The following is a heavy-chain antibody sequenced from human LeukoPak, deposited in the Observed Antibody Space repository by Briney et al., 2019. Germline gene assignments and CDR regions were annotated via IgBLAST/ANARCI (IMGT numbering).Heavy chain of an antibody. Sequence: PGGSPRLSCAASGFTVSSNYMSWVRQAPGKGLEWVSVIYSGGSTYYADSVKGRFTISRDNSKNTLYLQMNSLRAEDTAVYYCARDRIGFGSGRYYTDYWGQGTLVTVSS. J-gene: IGHJ4*02. V-gene: IGHV3-66*01. CDR3: ARDRIGFGSGRYYTDY. CDR1: GFTVSSNY. CDR2: IYSGGST. D-gene: IGHD3-10*01.